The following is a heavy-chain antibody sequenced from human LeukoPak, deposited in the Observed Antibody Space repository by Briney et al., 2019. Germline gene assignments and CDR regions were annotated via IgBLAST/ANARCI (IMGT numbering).Heavy chain of an antibody. Sequence: PSETLSLTCTVSGGSISSSGYYWSWIRQPPGKGLEWIAHISDSGTINCNPSLRSRVTISVDTSKKQFSLRLNSVTAADTAVYFCARVSPRVTHGVGNFDYWGQGTLVTVSS. J-gene: IGHJ4*02. CDR3: ARVSPRVTHGVGNFDY. V-gene: IGHV4-61*08. CDR2: ISDSGTI. D-gene: IGHD2-21*02. CDR1: GGSISSSGYY.